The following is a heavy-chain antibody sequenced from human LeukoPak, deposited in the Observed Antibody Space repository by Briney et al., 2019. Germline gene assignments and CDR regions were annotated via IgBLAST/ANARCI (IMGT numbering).Heavy chain of an antibody. V-gene: IGHV3-21*04. CDR3: ATGYSSSWAIGDAFDI. J-gene: IGHJ3*02. D-gene: IGHD6-13*01. Sequence: GGSLRLSCAASGFTFSSYSMNWVRQAPGKGLEWVSSISSSSSYMYYADSVKGRFTISRDNAKNSLYLQMNSLRAEDTAVYYCATGYSSSWAIGDAFDIWGQGTMVTVSS. CDR1: GFTFSSYS. CDR2: ISSSSSYM.